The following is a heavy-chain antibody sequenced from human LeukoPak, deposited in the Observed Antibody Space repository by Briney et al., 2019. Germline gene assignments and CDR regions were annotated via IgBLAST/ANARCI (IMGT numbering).Heavy chain of an antibody. CDR3: AKGRRDGYNYDY. Sequence: GGSLRLSCAASGFTFSSYAMSWVRQAPGKGLEWVSAISAGGGSTYYADSVKGRFTISRDSSENTLYLQMNSLRAEDTAVYYCAKGRRDGYNYDYWGQETPVTVSS. J-gene: IGHJ4*02. V-gene: IGHV3-23*01. CDR2: ISAGGGST. D-gene: IGHD5-24*01. CDR1: GFTFSSYA.